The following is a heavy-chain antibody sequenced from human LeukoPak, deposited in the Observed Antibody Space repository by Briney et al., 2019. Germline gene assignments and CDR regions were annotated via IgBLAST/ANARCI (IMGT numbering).Heavy chain of an antibody. CDR1: GFTFSSYA. Sequence: PGGPLRLSCAASGFTFSSYAMSWVRQAPGKGLEWVSAISGYGDNTYYADSVKGRFTISRDNSKNTLHLQMNSLRAEDTAVYYCARESPELRYFDWLLYCGMDVWGQGTTVTVSS. CDR2: ISGYGDNT. CDR3: ARESPELRYFDWLLYCGMDV. D-gene: IGHD3-9*01. J-gene: IGHJ6*02. V-gene: IGHV3-23*01.